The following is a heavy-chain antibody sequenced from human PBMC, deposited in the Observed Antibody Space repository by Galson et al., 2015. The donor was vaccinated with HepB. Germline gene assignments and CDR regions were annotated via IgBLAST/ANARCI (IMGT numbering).Heavy chain of an antibody. CDR1: GDSVSSDSAT. CDR2: TYYRSKWHN. CDR3: ARVPLLFVDAVGYDAFDI. J-gene: IGHJ3*02. Sequence: CAISGDSVSSDSATRNWIRQSPSRGLEWPGRTYYRSKWHNDYALSVKSRISINADTSKNQISLQLNSVSPEDTAVYYCARVPLLFVDAVGYDAFDIWGQGTLVTVSS. V-gene: IGHV6-1*01. D-gene: IGHD3-22*01.